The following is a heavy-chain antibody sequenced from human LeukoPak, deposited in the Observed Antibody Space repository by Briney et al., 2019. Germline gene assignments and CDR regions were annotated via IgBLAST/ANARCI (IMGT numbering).Heavy chain of an antibody. J-gene: IGHJ2*01. Sequence: SETLSLTCAVYGGSFSGYYWSWIRQPPGKGLEWIGEINHSGSTNYNPSLKSRVTISVDTSKNQFSLKLSSVTAADTAVYYCARGGDSSGYYYVPWYFDLWGRGTLVTVSS. D-gene: IGHD3-22*01. V-gene: IGHV4-34*01. CDR2: INHSGST. CDR1: GGSFSGYY. CDR3: ARGGDSSGYYYVPWYFDL.